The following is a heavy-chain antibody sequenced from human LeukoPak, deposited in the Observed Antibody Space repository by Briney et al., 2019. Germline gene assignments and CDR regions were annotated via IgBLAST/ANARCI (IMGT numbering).Heavy chain of an antibody. J-gene: IGHJ4*02. V-gene: IGHV3-21*06. CDR2: ISSSGSYI. CDR1: GFTFSSCS. CDR3: ARDREPYCTGGTCYSTGDY. D-gene: IGHD2-15*01. Sequence: GGSLRLFCAVSGFTFSSCSMNWVRQAPGKGLEWVSSISSSGSYIYYADSVKGRFTISRDNAKNSLYLQMNSLRAEDTAVYYCARDREPYCTGGTCYSTGDYWGQGTLVTVSS.